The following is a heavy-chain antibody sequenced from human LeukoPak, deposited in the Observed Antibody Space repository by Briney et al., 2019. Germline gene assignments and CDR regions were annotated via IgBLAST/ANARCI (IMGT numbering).Heavy chain of an antibody. J-gene: IGHJ5*02. V-gene: IGHV3-23*01. Sequence: GGSLRRSCAASGFALSSYAMSWVRRAPGKGLEWVSAISGSGGSTYYADSVKGRFTISRDNSKNTLYLQMNSLRAEDTAVYYCARSLAAAGPNWFDPWGQGTLVTVSS. D-gene: IGHD6-13*01. CDR1: GFALSSYA. CDR3: ARSLAAAGPNWFDP. CDR2: ISGSGGST.